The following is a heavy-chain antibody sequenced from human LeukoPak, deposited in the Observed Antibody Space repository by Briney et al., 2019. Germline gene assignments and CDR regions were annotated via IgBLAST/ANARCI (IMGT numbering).Heavy chain of an antibody. D-gene: IGHD2-2*01. J-gene: IGHJ4*02. Sequence: GGSLRLSCAASGFTFSSYGVHWVRQAPGKGLDWVAVISNDGSKKYYADSVKGRFTISRDNSKNTLSLQVSSLRTEDTAVYYCARGRCSSTSCFFDYWGQGTLVTVSS. CDR1: GFTFSSYG. V-gene: IGHV3-30*03. CDR3: ARGRCSSTSCFFDY. CDR2: ISNDGSKK.